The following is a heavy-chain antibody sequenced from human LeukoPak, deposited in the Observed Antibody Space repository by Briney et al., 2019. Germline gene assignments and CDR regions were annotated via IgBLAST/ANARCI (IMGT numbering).Heavy chain of an antibody. CDR3: ARGGKGRSYFDY. Sequence: SETLSLTCAVSGGSISSGGYSWSWIRQPPGKGLEWIGYIYHSGSTYYNPSLKSRVTISVDRSKNQFSLKLSSVTAADTAVYYCARGGKGRSYFDYWGQGTLVTVSS. D-gene: IGHD1-26*01. V-gene: IGHV4-30-2*01. J-gene: IGHJ4*03. CDR1: GGSISSGGYS. CDR2: IYHSGST.